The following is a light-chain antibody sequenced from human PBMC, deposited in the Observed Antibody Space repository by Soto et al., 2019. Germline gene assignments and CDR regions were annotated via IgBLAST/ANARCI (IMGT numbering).Light chain of an antibody. CDR2: GAS. J-gene: IGKJ3*01. CDR1: QSVSSSY. CDR3: QQYGDSVFT. V-gene: IGKV3-20*01. Sequence: ELVLTQSPGTLSLSPGERATLSCRASQSVSSSYLAWYQQKPGQAPRLLIYGASSRATGIPDRFSGSGSGTAFTLTISRLEPEDFAVYYCQQYGDSVFTFGPGTKVDIK.